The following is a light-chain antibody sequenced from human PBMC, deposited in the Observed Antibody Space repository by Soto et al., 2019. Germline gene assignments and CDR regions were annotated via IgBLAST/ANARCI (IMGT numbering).Light chain of an antibody. Sequence: QSALTQPPSASGSPGQSVTISCTGTSSDVGGYNYVSWYQQHPGKAPKLMIYEVSKRPSGVPDRLSGSKSGNTASLTVSGLQADDEAYYYCSSYAGSNNLVFGGGTKLTVL. CDR1: SSDVGGYNY. V-gene: IGLV2-8*01. J-gene: IGLJ2*01. CDR3: SSYAGSNNLV. CDR2: EVS.